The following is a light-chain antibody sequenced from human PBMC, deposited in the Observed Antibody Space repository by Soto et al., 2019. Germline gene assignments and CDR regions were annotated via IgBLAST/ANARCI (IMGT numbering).Light chain of an antibody. V-gene: IGLV2-14*01. Sequence: QSALTQPASVSGAPGQSITISCTGTSSDVGAYTSVSWYQHHPDRAPKVMIYEVNKRPSGVSLRFSGSKSGNTASLTISGLQADDEDHYYCRSYISDNRSYVFGTGTKLTVL. J-gene: IGLJ1*01. CDR2: EVN. CDR3: RSYISDNRSYV. CDR1: SSDVGAYTS.